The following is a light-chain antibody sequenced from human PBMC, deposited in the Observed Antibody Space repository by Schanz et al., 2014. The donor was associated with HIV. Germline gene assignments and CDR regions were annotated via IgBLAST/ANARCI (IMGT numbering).Light chain of an antibody. V-gene: IGLV1-44*01. J-gene: IGLJ2*01. CDR1: SSNIGRNT. Sequence: QSVLTQPPSASGTPGQRVTISCSGSSSNIGRNTVHWYQQLPRTAPKLLIYSNNQRPSGVPDRFSGSKSGTSASLAISGLQSEDEADYYCAAWDDSLNGVIFGGGTKLTVL. CDR2: SNN. CDR3: AAWDDSLNGVI.